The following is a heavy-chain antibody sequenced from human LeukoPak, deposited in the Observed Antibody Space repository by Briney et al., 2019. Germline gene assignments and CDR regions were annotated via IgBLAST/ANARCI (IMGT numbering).Heavy chain of an antibody. CDR1: GFTFSSYW. D-gene: IGHD1-7*01. V-gene: IGHV3-7*01. CDR2: IKQDGSEK. CDR3: ARGRLELRSWFDP. Sequence: GGSLRLSCAASGFTFSSYWMSWVRQAPGKGLEWVANIKQDGSEKYYVDSVKGRFTIPRDNAKNSLYLQMNSLRAEDTAVYYCARGRLELRSWFDPWGQGTLVTVSS. J-gene: IGHJ5*02.